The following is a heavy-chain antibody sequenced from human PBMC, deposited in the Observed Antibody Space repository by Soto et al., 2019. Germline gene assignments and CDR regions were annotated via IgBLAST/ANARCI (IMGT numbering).Heavy chain of an antibody. V-gene: IGHV3-23*01. CDR3: AKSPLGGVIPFFDY. D-gene: IGHD3-16*02. J-gene: IGHJ4*02. Sequence: GGSLRLSCAASGVTFSSYAVNWVRQAPGKGLEWVSTITSSGGSTYYADSVKGRFTISRDNSKNTLYLQMNSLRAEDTAVYYCAKSPLGGVIPFFDYWGQGTLVTVSS. CDR1: GVTFSSYA. CDR2: ITSSGGST.